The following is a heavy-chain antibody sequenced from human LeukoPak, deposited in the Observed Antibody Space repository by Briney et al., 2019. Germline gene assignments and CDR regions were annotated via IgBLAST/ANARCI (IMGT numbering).Heavy chain of an antibody. J-gene: IGHJ5*02. CDR3: ASLSLFYGFDP. CDR1: GFTFSDYY. Sequence: GSLRLSCAASGFTFSDYYMSWIRQAPGKGLEWISYISSSGSTIYYADSVKGRFTISRDNAKNSLYLQMNSLRAEDTAVYYCASLSLFYGFDPWGQGTLVTVSS. V-gene: IGHV3-11*04. CDR2: ISSSGSTI. D-gene: IGHD5/OR15-5a*01.